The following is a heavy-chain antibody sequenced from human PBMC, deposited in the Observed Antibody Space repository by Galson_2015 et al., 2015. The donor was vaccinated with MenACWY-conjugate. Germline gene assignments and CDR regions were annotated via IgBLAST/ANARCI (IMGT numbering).Heavy chain of an antibody. Sequence: SLRLSCAASGFTFSTYRMNWVRQAPGKGLEWVSYISSSSSTIYYADSVKGRFTISRDNSKNTLYLQMNNLRAEDTALYYCAKDIAVDGMWYFDYWGQGTLVTASS. CDR3: AKDIAVDGMWYFDY. CDR2: ISSSSSTI. D-gene: IGHD6-19*01. V-gene: IGHV3-48*01. CDR1: GFTFSTYR. J-gene: IGHJ4*02.